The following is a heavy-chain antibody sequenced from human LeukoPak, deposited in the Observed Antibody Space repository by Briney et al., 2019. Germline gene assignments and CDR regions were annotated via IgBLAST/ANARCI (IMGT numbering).Heavy chain of an antibody. CDR1: GGTFSSYA. Sequence: SVKVSCKASGGTFSSYAISWVRQAPGQGLEWMGGIIPIFGTANYAQKFRGRVTITTDESTSTAYMELSSLRSEDTAVYYCARTPPYYYDSSGYYYEYFQHWGQGTLVTVSS. CDR3: ARTPPYYYDSSGYYYEYFQH. CDR2: IIPIFGTA. D-gene: IGHD3-22*01. V-gene: IGHV1-69*05. J-gene: IGHJ1*01.